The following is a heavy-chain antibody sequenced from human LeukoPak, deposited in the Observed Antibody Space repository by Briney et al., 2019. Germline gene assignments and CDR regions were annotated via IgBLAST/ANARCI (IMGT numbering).Heavy chain of an antibody. V-gene: IGHV6-1*01. J-gene: IGHJ5*02. D-gene: IGHD2-2*01. CDR2: TYYRSTWYN. CDR1: GDSVSSNSVT. CDR3: ARRLTQYDCFDP. Sequence: SQTLSLTCAISGDSVSSNSVTWNWIRQSPSRGLEWLSRTYYRSTWYNDYAVSVRGRITVNPDTSKNQFSLHLNSVTPEDTAVYYCARRLTQYDCFDPWGQGILVTVSS.